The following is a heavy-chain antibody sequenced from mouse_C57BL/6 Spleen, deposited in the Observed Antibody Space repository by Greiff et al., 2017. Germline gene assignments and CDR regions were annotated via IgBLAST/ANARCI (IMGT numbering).Heavy chain of an antibody. Sequence: DVQLVESGGGLVKPGGSLKLSCAASGFTFSSYAMSWVRQTPEKRLEWVATISDGGSYTYYPDNVKGRFTISRDNAKNNLYLQMSHLKSEDTAMYYCASHITTVVATPFDYWGQGTTLTVSS. CDR1: GFTFSSYA. V-gene: IGHV5-4*01. D-gene: IGHD1-1*01. CDR3: ASHITTVVATPFDY. J-gene: IGHJ2*01. CDR2: ISDGGSYT.